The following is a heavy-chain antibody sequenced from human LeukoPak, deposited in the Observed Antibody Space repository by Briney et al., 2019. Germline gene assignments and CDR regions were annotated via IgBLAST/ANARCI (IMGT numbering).Heavy chain of an antibody. J-gene: IGHJ4*02. CDR1: GYTFTGYY. Sequence: ASVKVSCKASGYTFTGYYMHWVRQAPGQGLEWMGWINPNSGGTNYAQKFQGRVTMTRDTSISTAYIELSRLRSDDTAVYYCARTVGYYDFWSGYHPFDYWGQGTLVTVSS. V-gene: IGHV1-2*02. CDR3: ARTVGYYDFWSGYHPFDY. D-gene: IGHD3-3*01. CDR2: INPNSGGT.